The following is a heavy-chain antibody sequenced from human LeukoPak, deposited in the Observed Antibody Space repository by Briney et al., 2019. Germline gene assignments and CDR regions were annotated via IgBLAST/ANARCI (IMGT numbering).Heavy chain of an antibody. V-gene: IGHV4-4*02. CDR1: GGSISNTNW. CDR2: ISLTGLT. Sequence: SETLSLTCAVSGGSISNTNWWSWGRQPPGRGLEWIGEISLTGLTHYNPPLESRVTVSLDKSKTHLSLNLTSVTAADTAVYYCSRENGAFSPFGYWGQGTLVTVLS. CDR3: SRENGAFSPFGY. D-gene: IGHD2-8*01. J-gene: IGHJ4*02.